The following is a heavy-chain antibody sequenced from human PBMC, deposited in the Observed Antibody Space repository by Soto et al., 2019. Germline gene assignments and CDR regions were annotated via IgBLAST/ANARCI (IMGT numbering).Heavy chain of an antibody. J-gene: IGHJ6*02. CDR1: EFTFSKFD. CDR2: ISYDGNNK. V-gene: IGHV3-30-3*01. Sequence: VQLVESGGGVVQPGRSLRLSCAASEFTFSKFDMHWVRQAPGKGLEWVAVISYDGNNKYYADSVKGRFSISRDNSKNTRSLHINSRRAEDTGVYYWAREGAVPSAIGPYYYGMAVWGQGTTFTAPS. D-gene: IGHD2-2*02. CDR3: AREGAVPSAIGPYYYGMAV.